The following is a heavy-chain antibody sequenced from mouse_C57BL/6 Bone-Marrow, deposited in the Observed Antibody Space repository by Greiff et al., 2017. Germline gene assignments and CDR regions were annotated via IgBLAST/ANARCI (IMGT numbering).Heavy chain of an antibody. J-gene: IGHJ3*01. V-gene: IGHV1-72*01. Sequence: QVQLQQPGAELVKPGASVKLSCKASGYTFNSYWMNWVKQRPGRGLEWIGRIDPNSGGTKYNEKFKSKATLTVDKPSSAAYMQLSSLTSEYSADYDCANSYRGAWFAYWGQGTLVTVAA. CDR3: ANSYRGAWFAY. CDR1: GYTFNSYW. CDR2: IDPNSGGT. D-gene: IGHD1-1*01.